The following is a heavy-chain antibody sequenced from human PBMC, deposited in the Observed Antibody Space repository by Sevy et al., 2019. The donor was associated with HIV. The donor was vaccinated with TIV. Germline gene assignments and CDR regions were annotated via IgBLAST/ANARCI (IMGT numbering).Heavy chain of an antibody. CDR2: ISGSGGST. D-gene: IGHD1-1*01. V-gene: IGHV3-23*01. CDR3: AKDLRGNDVAYFDN. J-gene: IGHJ4*02. Sequence: GGSLRLSCAASGFTFSNYAMSWVRQAPGKGLEWVSAISGSGGSTHYGASVKGRLTVSRDNTKNKLYLQMNSLRAEDTAVYYCAKDLRGNDVAYFDNWGQGTLVTVSS. CDR1: GFTFSNYA.